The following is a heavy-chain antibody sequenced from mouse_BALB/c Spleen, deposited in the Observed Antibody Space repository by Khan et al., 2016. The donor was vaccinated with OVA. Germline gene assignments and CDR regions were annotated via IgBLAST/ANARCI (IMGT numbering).Heavy chain of an antibody. Sequence: QVQLKQSGPGLVAPSQSLSITCTVSGFSLSRYNIHWVRQPPGKGLEWLGMIWGGGVTDYNSNLKSRLSIIQDKSKSQVFLKMNSLQTDDTAMYYCARAYYRYDCYYAMDFGGQGTSVTVSS. CDR3: ARAYYRYDCYYAMDF. CDR1: GFSLSRYN. CDR2: IWGGGVT. D-gene: IGHD2-14*01. V-gene: IGHV2-6-4*01. J-gene: IGHJ4*01.